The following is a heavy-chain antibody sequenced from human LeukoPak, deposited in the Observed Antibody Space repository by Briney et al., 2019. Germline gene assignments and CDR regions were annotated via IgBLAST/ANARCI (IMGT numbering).Heavy chain of an antibody. Sequence: GASVKVSCKASGYTFTGYYMHWVRQAPGQGLEWMGRINPNSGGTNYAQKFQGRVTMTRDTSISTAYMELSRLRSDDTAVYCCARDLAAAGTLYDYWGQGTLVTVSS. V-gene: IGHV1-2*06. D-gene: IGHD6-13*01. CDR3: ARDLAAAGTLYDY. CDR1: GYTFTGYY. CDR2: INPNSGGT. J-gene: IGHJ4*02.